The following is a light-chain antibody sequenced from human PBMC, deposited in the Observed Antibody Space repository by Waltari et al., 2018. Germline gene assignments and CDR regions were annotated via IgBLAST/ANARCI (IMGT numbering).Light chain of an antibody. CDR1: SSDVGGYNY. CDR2: EVS. V-gene: IGLV2-14*01. Sequence: QSALTQPASVSGSPGQSITISCTGTSSDVGGYNYVSWYQQHPGKAPKLMIYEVSNRPSGVSNRFSGSKSGSTASLTISGLQAEDEADYYCNSYASSSTSWVFGGGTKLTVL. CDR3: NSYASSSTSWV. J-gene: IGLJ3*02.